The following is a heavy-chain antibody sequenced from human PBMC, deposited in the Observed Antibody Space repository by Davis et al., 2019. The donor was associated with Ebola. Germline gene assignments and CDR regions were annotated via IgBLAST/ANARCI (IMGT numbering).Heavy chain of an antibody. D-gene: IGHD5-18*01. V-gene: IGHV4-39*01. Sequence: MPSDTLSLTCTVSGGSISSTSYYWGWIRQPPGTWLEWIGCIYYSCSTYYNPSLKSRVTISVDTSKNQFSLKLSSVTAADTAVYYCARHETKRGYSYGTADYWGQGTLVTVSS. CDR3: ARHETKRGYSYGTADY. CDR1: GGSISSTSYY. CDR2: IYYSCST. J-gene: IGHJ4*02.